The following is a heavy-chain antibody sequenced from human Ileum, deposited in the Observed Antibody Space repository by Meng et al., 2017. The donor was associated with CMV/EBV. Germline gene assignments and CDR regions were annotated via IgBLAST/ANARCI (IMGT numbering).Heavy chain of an antibody. CDR2: INSDGSST. Sequence: SCAASGFNVSSYWMHWVRQAPGKGLVWVSRINSDGSSTSYADFVKGRFTISRDNAKNTLYLQMNSLRAEDTAVYYCARGTGQLEPFDYWGQGTLVTDSS. V-gene: IGHV3-74*01. D-gene: IGHD5-18*01. J-gene: IGHJ4*02. CDR1: GFNVSSYW. CDR3: ARGTGQLEPFDY.